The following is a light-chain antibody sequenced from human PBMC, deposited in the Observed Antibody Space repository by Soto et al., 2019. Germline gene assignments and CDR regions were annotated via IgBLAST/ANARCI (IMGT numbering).Light chain of an antibody. V-gene: IGKV1-5*03. CDR1: QSISNW. CDR3: QQYNSYSRA. Sequence: DIQMTQSPSTLSASVGDRVTITCRASQSISNWLAWYQQKPGKAPNLLIYKASSLQSGAPSRFSGSGSGTEFTLTISGLQPADFATYYCQQYNSYSRAFGQGTKLEIK. J-gene: IGKJ2*01. CDR2: KAS.